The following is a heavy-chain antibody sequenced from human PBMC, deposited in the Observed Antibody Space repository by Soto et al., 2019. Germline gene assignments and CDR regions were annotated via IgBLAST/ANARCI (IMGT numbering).Heavy chain of an antibody. Sequence: SETLSLTCTVSGDSISSGGYYWDWIRQPPGKGLEWIGAMYYTGNKNYNPSLESRVTMSVDTSKNQFSLKLNSVTPTDTAVYYCARRSSSSLGSLFDPWGRGILVTVSS. J-gene: IGHJ5*02. CDR1: GDSISSGGYY. CDR3: ARRSSSSLGSLFDP. D-gene: IGHD6-6*01. CDR2: MYYTGNK. V-gene: IGHV4-39*01.